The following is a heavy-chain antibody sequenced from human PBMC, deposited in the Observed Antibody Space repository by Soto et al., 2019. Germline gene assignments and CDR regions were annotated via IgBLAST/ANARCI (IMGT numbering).Heavy chain of an antibody. Sequence: SETLSLTCSVSGDSISNNKWWSWVRQPPGKGLEWIGEMHHSGSIHYNASLKSRATLSVDKSRNQFSLQLTSVTAADTALYLCARHDNMTLGXQXXXSXGPGTXVTX. V-gene: IGHV4-4*02. J-gene: IGHJ5*02. CDR2: MHHSGSI. D-gene: IGHD1-1*01. CDR1: GDSISNNKW. CDR3: ARHDNMTLGXQXXXS.